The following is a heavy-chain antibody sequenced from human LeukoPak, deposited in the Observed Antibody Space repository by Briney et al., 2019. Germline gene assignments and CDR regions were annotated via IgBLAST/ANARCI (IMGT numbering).Heavy chain of an antibody. J-gene: IGHJ6*02. CDR2: ISSDGSKK. V-gene: IGHV3-30-3*01. CDR1: GFTLRTYA. Sequence: PGGSLRLSCVASGFTLRTYAMHWVRQAPGKGLEWVAVISSDGSKKFYSDSVKGQFTISRDNSKNTLYLQMNSLRAEDTAVYYCARAPVYSGSYYYYGMDVWGQGTTVTVSS. CDR3: ARAPVYSGSYYYYGMDV. D-gene: IGHD1-26*01.